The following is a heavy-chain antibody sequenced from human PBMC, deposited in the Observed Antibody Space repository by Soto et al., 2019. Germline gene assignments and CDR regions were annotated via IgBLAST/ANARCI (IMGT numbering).Heavy chain of an antibody. J-gene: IGHJ5*02. CDR1: GGSISSYY. Sequence: QVQLQESGPGLVKPSETLSLTCTVSGGSISSYYWSWIRQPPGKGLEWIGYIYYSGSTNYNPSLKSRVTISVDTSKNQFSLKLSSVTAADTAVYYCARRPIRGPSWFDPWGQGTLVTVSS. CDR3: ARRPIRGPSWFDP. V-gene: IGHV4-59*08. D-gene: IGHD5-12*01. CDR2: IYYSGST.